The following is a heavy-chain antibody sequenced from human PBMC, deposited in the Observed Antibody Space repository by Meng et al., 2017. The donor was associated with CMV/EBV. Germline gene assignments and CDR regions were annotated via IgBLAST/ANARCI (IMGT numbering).Heavy chain of an antibody. CDR1: GGSFSGYY. CDR2: INHSGST. Sequence: SLTCAVYGGSFSGYYWSWIRQPPGKGLEWIGEINHSGSTNYNPSLKSRVTISVDTSKNQFSLKLSSVTAAGTAVYYCAQKIRGHFDYWGQGTLVTVSS. D-gene: IGHD3-10*01. V-gene: IGHV4-34*01. J-gene: IGHJ4*02. CDR3: AQKIRGHFDY.